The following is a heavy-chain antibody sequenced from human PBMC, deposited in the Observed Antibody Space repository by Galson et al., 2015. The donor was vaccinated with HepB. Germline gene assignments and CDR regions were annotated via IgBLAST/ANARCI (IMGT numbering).Heavy chain of an antibody. V-gene: IGHV6-1*01. CDR2: ASYRSKWYS. J-gene: IGHJ6*02. D-gene: IGHD3-10*01. Sequence: CAISGDSVSRDTVGWNWIRQSPSRGLEWLGRASYRSKWYSDYAISVKSRIIINADSSKNQFFLQLNSVIPEDTAVYYCTRVAHLGRGMNVWGQGTTVTVSS. CDR1: GDSVSRDTVG. CDR3: TRVAHLGRGMNV.